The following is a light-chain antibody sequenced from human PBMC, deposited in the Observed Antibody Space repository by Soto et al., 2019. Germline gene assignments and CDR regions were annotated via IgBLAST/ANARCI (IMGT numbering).Light chain of an antibody. CDR2: AAS. Sequence: DIPLTQSPSFLSASVGDRLTITCRASQGISSYLAWYQQKPGKAPKLLIYAASTLQSGVPSRFSGSGSGTEFTLTISSLQPEDFATYYCQQLNSYPLPFGGGTKVEIK. V-gene: IGKV1-9*01. CDR3: QQLNSYPLP. CDR1: QGISSY. J-gene: IGKJ4*01.